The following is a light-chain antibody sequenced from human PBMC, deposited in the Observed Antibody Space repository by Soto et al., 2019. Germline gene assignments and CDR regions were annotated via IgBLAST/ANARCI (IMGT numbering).Light chain of an antibody. CDR3: QQYSSSPLT. V-gene: IGKV3-20*01. J-gene: IGKJ4*01. CDR1: QSVSSNY. CDR2: GAS. Sequence: EIVVTQSPGTLSLSPGEGATLSCRASQSVSSNYLAWYQQKPGQAPRLLIYGASKMATGIPDRFSGSGSGTEFTLTISRLEPEDFAVYYCQQYSSSPLTFGGGTKVEIK.